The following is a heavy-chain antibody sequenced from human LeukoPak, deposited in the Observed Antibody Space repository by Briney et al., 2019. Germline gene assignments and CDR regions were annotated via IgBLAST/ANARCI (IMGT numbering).Heavy chain of an antibody. D-gene: IGHD3-3*02. CDR3: ASDPFTISAYDAFNI. CDR2: INQDGSDK. J-gene: IGHJ3*02. Sequence: GGALRLSCVASEFMFSTYWLSWVRQAPGKGLDWVANINQDGSDKYYVDPVKGRLTISRDNAKKSLYLQMNSLRVEDTAVYYCASDPFTISAYDAFNIWGQGTVVTVSS. V-gene: IGHV3-7*01. CDR1: EFMFSTYW.